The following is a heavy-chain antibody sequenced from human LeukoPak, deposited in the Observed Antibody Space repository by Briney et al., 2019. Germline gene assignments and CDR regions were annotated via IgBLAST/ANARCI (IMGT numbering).Heavy chain of an antibody. D-gene: IGHD6-13*01. J-gene: IGHJ6*02. V-gene: IGHV4-59*01. CDR2: IYYTGSA. CDR1: GGSISSYY. CDR3: ARESSRRFRSYYHYYGMDV. Sequence: PSETLSLTCTVSGGSISSYYWSWIRQPPGKGLEWIGYIYYTGSANYNPSLKSRVTISVDTSKNQFSLNLSSVTAADTAVYYCARESSRRFRSYYHYYGMDVWGQGTTVTVSS.